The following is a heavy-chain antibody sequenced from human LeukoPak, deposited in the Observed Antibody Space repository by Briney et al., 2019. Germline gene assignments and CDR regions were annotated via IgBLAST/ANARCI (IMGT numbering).Heavy chain of an antibody. CDR3: ARGGNTYLLPCDY. J-gene: IGHJ4*02. V-gene: IGHV3-48*03. CDR2: ISSSGSTI. Sequence: GGSMRLSCAASGFTFSSYEMNWVRQAPGKGLEWVSYISSSGSTIYYEDSVKGRFTISRDNAKNSLYLQMNSLRAEDTAVYYCARGGNTYLLPCDYWGQGTLVTVSS. CDR1: GFTFSSYE. D-gene: IGHD1/OR15-1a*01.